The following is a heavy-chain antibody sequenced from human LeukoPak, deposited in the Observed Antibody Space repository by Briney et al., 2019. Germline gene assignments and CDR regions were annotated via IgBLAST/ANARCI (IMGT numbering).Heavy chain of an antibody. CDR2: INPNSGGT. V-gene: IGHV1-2*02. J-gene: IGHJ6*03. Sequence: ASVKVSCKVSGYTLTELSMHWVRQAPGQGLEWMGWINPNSGGTNYAQKFQGRVTMTRDTSISTAYMELSRLRSDDTAVYYCARARRGYYYYYMDVWGKGTTVTVSS. D-gene: IGHD1-1*01. CDR1: GYTLTELS. CDR3: ARARRGYYYYYMDV.